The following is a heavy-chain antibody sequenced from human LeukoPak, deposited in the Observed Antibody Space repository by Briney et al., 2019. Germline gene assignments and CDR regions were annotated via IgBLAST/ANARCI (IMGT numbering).Heavy chain of an antibody. CDR1: GGSFSGYY. Sequence: SETLSLTCAVYGGSFSGYYWSWIRQPPGKELEWIGEINHSGSPNYNPSLKSRVTISVDTSKNQFSLKLSSVTAADTAVYYCARGPDCGGDCYPSYWGQGTLVTVSS. CDR3: ARGPDCGGDCYPSY. CDR2: INHSGSP. D-gene: IGHD2-21*02. V-gene: IGHV4-34*01. J-gene: IGHJ4*02.